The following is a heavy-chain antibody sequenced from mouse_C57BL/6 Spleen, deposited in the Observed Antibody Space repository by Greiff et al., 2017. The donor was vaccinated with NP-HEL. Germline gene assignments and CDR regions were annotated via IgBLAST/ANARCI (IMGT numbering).Heavy chain of an antibody. V-gene: IGHV3-6*01. CDR2: ISYDGSN. CDR3: TIYYGSSYKAMDY. Sequence: EVQRVESGPGLVKPSQSLSLTCSVTGYSITSGYYWNWIRQFPGNKLEWMGYISYDGSNNYNPSLKNRISITRDTSKNQFFLKLKSVTTKDTATYYCTIYYGSSYKAMDYWGQGTSVTVSS. CDR1: GYSITSGYY. J-gene: IGHJ4*01. D-gene: IGHD1-1*01.